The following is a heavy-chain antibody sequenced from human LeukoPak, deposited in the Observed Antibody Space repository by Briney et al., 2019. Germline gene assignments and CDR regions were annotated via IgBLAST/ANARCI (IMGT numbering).Heavy chain of an antibody. CDR3: ARIMTYCGGDCYSL. CDR2: IIPILGIA. J-gene: IGHJ4*02. Sequence: SVKVSCKASGGTFSSYAISWVRQAPGQGLEWMGRIIPILGIANYAQKFQGRVTITADKSTSTAYMELSSLRSEDTAVYYCARIMTYCGGDCYSLWGQGTLVTVSS. CDR1: GGTFSSYA. D-gene: IGHD2-21*02. V-gene: IGHV1-69*04.